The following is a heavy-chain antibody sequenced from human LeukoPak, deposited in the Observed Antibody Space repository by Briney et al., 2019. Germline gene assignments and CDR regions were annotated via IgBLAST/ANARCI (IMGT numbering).Heavy chain of an antibody. CDR2: ISGDGTIT. D-gene: IGHD2-21*01. CDR1: GFTFNSHW. V-gene: IGHV3-74*01. Sequence: PRGSLRLSCAASGFTFNSHWIQWVRQAPGTGLVCASGISGDGTITSYADSVEARFTISRDNAKNPQYPQMDGLRAEHPGQYYCFRLSVSVIYPRDYWGQGTLVTVSS. J-gene: IGHJ4*02. CDR3: FRLSVSVIYPRDY.